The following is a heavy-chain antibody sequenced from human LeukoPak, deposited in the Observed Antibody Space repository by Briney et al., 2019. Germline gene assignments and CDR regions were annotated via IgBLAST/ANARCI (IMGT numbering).Heavy chain of an antibody. CDR2: ISTSGGST. CDR3: AREGWLQLIAFDI. J-gene: IGHJ3*02. V-gene: IGHV3-23*01. CDR1: GFTFSSYA. Sequence: GGSLRLSCAASGFTFSSYAMSWVRQAPGKGLEWVSAISTSGGSTYYADSVKGRFTISRDNAKNTLYLQMNSLRAEDTAVYYCAREGWLQLIAFDIWGQGTMVTVSS. D-gene: IGHD5-24*01.